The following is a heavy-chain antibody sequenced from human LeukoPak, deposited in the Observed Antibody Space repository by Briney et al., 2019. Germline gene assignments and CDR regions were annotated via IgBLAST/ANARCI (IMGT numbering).Heavy chain of an antibody. V-gene: IGHV3-30*04. J-gene: IGHJ4*02. D-gene: IGHD3-10*01. CDR2: ISYDGSNK. CDR3: ASSTMVRGVPFEY. Sequence: GRSLRHSCAASGFTFSSYAMHWVRQAPGKGLEWVAVISYDGSNKYYADSVKGRFTISRDNSKNTLYLQMNSLRAEDTAVYYCASSTMVRGVPFEYCGQGTLGTVSS. CDR1: GFTFSSYA.